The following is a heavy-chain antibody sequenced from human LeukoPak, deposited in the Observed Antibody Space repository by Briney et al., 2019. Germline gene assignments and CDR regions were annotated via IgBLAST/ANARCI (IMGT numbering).Heavy chain of an antibody. D-gene: IGHD3-10*01. Sequence: PGGSLRLSCAASGFTFSSYAMHRVRQAPGKGLEWVAVISYDGSNKYYADSVKGRFTISRDNSKNTLYLQMNSLRAEDTAVYYCARDLYYYGSGSFGKYYYYGMDVWGQGTTVTVSS. CDR1: GFTFSSYA. J-gene: IGHJ6*02. CDR2: ISYDGSNK. V-gene: IGHV3-30-3*01. CDR3: ARDLYYYGSGSFGKYYYYGMDV.